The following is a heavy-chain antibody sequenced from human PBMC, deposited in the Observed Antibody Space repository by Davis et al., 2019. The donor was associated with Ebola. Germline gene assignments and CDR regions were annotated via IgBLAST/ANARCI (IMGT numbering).Heavy chain of an antibody. CDR2: IYYSGST. J-gene: IGHJ3*02. CDR3: ARVSGEPGAFDI. CDR1: GGSISSYY. V-gene: IGHV4-59*01. Sequence: PSETLSLTCAVYGGSISSYYWSWIRQPPGKGLEWIGYIYYSGSTNYNPSLKSRVTISVDTSKNQFSLKLSSVTAADTAVYYCARVSGEPGAFDIWGQGTMVTVSS.